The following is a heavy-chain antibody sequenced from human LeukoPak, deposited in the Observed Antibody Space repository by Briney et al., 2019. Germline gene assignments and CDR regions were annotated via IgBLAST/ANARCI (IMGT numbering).Heavy chain of an antibody. D-gene: IGHD1-26*01. Sequence: ASVKVSCKASGYTFTSDGFSWVRQAPGQGLDWLGWITVYIGGTEYAQKLQGRVTMTADKFTKTAYMELRSLRDEDTAVYYCVRDPRTVGTTLPDFWGQGTLVIVSS. CDR3: VRDPRTVGTTLPDF. V-gene: IGHV1-18*01. CDR1: GYTFTSDG. J-gene: IGHJ4*02. CDR2: ITVYIGGT.